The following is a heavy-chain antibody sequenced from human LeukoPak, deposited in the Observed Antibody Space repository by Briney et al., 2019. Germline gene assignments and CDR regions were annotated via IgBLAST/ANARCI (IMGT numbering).Heavy chain of an antibody. CDR3: ARLPRQQLVWYYFDY. CDR1: GGSISSKTYN. V-gene: IGHV4-39*07. Sequence: SETLSLTCSISGGSISSKTYNWGWIRQPPGKGLEWIGSTYYTGSTHYNPSLKSRVTISVDTSKNQFSLKLSSVTAADTAVYYCARLPRQQLVWYYFDYWGQGTLVTVSS. D-gene: IGHD6-13*01. CDR2: TYYTGST. J-gene: IGHJ4*02.